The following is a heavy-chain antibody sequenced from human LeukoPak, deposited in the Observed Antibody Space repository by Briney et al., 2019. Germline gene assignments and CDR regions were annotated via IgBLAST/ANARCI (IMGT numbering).Heavy chain of an antibody. V-gene: IGHV3-48*03. D-gene: IGHD3-16*01. CDR1: GFTFSSYE. CDR3: AREVMTTTGYFDY. J-gene: IGHJ4*02. CDR2: ISSSGSTI. Sequence: GGSLRLSCAASGFTFSSYEMNWVRQAPGKGLEWVSYISSSGSTIYYADSVKGRFTISRDNAKNSLYLQMNSLRAEDTAVYYCAREVMTTTGYFDYWGQGTLVTVSS.